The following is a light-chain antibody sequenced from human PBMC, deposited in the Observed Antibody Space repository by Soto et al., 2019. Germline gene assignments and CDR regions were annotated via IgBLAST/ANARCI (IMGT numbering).Light chain of an antibody. Sequence: IVMKQSPATLSVSPGERATLSCRASQSVSSNLAWYQQKPGQAPRLLIYGASTRATGIPARFSGSGSGTEFTLTISSLQSEDFAVYYCQQYNNWPPVTFGLGTKVDIK. V-gene: IGKV3-15*01. J-gene: IGKJ1*01. CDR1: QSVSSN. CDR2: GAS. CDR3: QQYNNWPPVT.